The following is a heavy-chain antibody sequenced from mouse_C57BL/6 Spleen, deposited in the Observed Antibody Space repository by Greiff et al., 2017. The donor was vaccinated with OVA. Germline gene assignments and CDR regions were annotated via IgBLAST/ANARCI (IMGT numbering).Heavy chain of an antibody. V-gene: IGHV2-5*01. J-gene: IGHJ1*03. CDR1: GFSLTSYG. CDR3: AKNCDYYGRIPLWYFDV. Sequence: QVQLQQSGPGLVQPSQSLSITCTVSGFSLTSYGVHWVRQSPGKGLEWLGVIWRGGSTDYNAAFMSRLGITKDNSKSKVFFKMNSLQADDTAIYYCAKNCDYYGRIPLWYFDVWGTGTTGTVSS. D-gene: IGHD1-1*01. CDR2: IWRGGST.